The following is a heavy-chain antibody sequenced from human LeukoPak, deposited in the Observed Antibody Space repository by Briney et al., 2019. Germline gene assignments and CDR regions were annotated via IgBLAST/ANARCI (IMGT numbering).Heavy chain of an antibody. V-gene: IGHV3-73*01. CDR2: IRSKANSYAT. CDR1: GFTFSGSA. J-gene: IGHJ6*03. Sequence: GGSLRLSCAASGFTFSGSAMHWVRQASGKGLEWVGRIRSKANSYATAYAASVKGRFTISRDDSKNTAYLQMNSPKTEDTAVYYCTRHEVELNYYMDVWGKGTTVTVSS. D-gene: IGHD1-7*01. CDR3: TRHEVELNYYMDV.